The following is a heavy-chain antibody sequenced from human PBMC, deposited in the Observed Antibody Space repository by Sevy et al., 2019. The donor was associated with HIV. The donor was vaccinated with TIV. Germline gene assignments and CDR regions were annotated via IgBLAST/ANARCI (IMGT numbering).Heavy chain of an antibody. J-gene: IGHJ4*02. CDR1: GFSISGYG. CDR3: AREDIRVAGIGYYFHS. D-gene: IGHD6-19*01. V-gene: IGHV3-33*01. Sequence: GGSLRLSCAASGFSISGYGMHWVRQAPGKGLEWVAVIWYDGTNREYADSVKGRFTISRDDSKNTLYLQMNSLRVEDTAVYYCAREDIRVAGIGYYFHSWGQGTLVTISS. CDR2: IWYDGTNR.